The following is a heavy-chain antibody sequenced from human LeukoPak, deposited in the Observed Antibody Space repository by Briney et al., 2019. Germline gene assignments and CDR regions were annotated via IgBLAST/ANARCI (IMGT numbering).Heavy chain of an antibody. V-gene: IGHV4-39*07. CDR2: IYHSGST. J-gene: IGHJ4*02. Sequence: SETLSLTCTVSGVFINSNTYSWGWIRQPPGGGLEWIGEIYHSGSTNYNPSLKSRVTISVDNSKNQFSLKMSSMTAADTAVYHCARAGWYTLDNWGQGTLVTVSS. CDR3: ARAGWYTLDN. CDR1: GVFINSNTYS. D-gene: IGHD2-15*01.